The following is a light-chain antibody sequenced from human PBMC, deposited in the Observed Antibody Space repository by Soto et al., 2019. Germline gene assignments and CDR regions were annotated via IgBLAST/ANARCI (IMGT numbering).Light chain of an antibody. J-gene: IGKJ4*01. CDR2: AAS. CDR1: QSIRRY. V-gene: IGKV1-39*01. CDR3: QPSYSTPPT. Sequence: DIQMTQSPSSLSASVGDRVSITCRASQSIRRYLNWYQQKPGKAPKLLIYAASSLQSGVPSRFSGSGSWTDFTLTIISLQPEDFSTYYCQPSYSTPPTFGGGTKVDIK.